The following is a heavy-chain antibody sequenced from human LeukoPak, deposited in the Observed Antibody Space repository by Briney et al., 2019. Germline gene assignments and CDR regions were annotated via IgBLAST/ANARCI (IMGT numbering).Heavy chain of an antibody. Sequence: ASVKVSCKAPGYTFTSYYMHWVRQAPGQGLEWMGIINPSGGSTSYAQKFQGRVTMTRDTSTSTVYMELSSLRSEDTAVYYCARDLGYCTNGVCYDLYYWGQGTLVTVSS. CDR1: GYTFTSYY. V-gene: IGHV1-46*01. CDR2: INPSGGST. J-gene: IGHJ4*02. D-gene: IGHD2-8*01. CDR3: ARDLGYCTNGVCYDLYY.